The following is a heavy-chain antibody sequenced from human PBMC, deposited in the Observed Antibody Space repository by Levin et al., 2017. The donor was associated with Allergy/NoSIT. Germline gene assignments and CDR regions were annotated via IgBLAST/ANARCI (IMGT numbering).Heavy chain of an antibody. CDR1: GGSIRNYY. CDR2: IYDSGTT. D-gene: IGHD2-2*01. CDR3: VREGFHCSGTRCYGWFDP. J-gene: IGHJ5*02. V-gene: IGHV4-59*01. Sequence: SETLSLTCTVSGGSIRNYYWSWVRQPPGKGLEWIGYIYDSGTTNTNPSLKNRVTISVDTSKNQFSLKLTSVTAAATAVYYCVREGFHCSGTRCYGWFDPWGQGTLVTVSS.